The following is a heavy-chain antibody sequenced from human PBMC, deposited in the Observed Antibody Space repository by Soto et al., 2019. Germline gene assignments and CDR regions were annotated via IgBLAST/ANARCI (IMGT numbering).Heavy chain of an antibody. J-gene: IGHJ5*01. CDR2: INPSGGST. CDR3: ARAREGYYLSYLFDS. CDR1: GYTFTSYY. D-gene: IGHD3-22*01. Sequence: ASVKVSCKASGYTFTSYYMHWVRQAPGQGLEWMGIINPSGGSTSYAQKFQGRVTMTRDTSTSTVYMELSSLRSEDTAVYYCARAREGYYLSYLFDSWGQGTLVTVSS. V-gene: IGHV1-46*01.